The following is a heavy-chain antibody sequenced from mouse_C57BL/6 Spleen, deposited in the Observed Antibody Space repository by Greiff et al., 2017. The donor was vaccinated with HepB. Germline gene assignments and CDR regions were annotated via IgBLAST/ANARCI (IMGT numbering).Heavy chain of an antibody. D-gene: IGHD2-3*01. J-gene: IGHJ2*01. CDR2: INPNNGGT. CDR3: ARGGYSPNY. CDR1: GYTFTDYY. Sequence: EVQLQQSGPELVKPGASVKISRKASGYTFTDYYMNWVKQSHGKSLEWIGDINPNNGGTSYNQKFKGKATLTVDKSSSTAYMELRSLTSEDSAVYYCARGGYSPNYWGQGTTLTVSS. V-gene: IGHV1-26*01.